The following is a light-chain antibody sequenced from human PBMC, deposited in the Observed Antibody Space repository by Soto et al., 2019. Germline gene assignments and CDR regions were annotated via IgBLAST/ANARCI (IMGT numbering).Light chain of an antibody. Sequence: DIQMTQSPSSLSASVGDRVTITCRASQSISSYLNWYQQKPGKDPKILIYAATSLQSGVPSRFSGGGSGTDFTLTISSLQPEDFATYYSQQSYSTPLTFGGGTKVEIK. CDR1: QSISSY. V-gene: IGKV1-39*01. CDR3: QQSYSTPLT. J-gene: IGKJ4*01. CDR2: AAT.